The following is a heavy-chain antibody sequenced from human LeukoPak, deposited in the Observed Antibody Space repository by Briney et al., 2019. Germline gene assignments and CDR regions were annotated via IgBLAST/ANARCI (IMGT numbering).Heavy chain of an antibody. Sequence: GGSLRLSCAASGFTFSSCAMSWVRQAPGKGLEWVSLISGSGDSRYYADSVKGRFTISGDNAKNTLWLQMNSLRAEDTAVYYCAKGVTTVRIYYHGMDVWGQGTTVTVSS. D-gene: IGHD4-17*01. CDR2: ISGSGDSR. V-gene: IGHV3-23*01. CDR1: GFTFSSCA. J-gene: IGHJ6*02. CDR3: AKGVTTVRIYYHGMDV.